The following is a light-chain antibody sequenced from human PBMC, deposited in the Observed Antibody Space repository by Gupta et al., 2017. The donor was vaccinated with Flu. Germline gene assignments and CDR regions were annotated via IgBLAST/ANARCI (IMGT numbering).Light chain of an antibody. V-gene: IGLV3-21*02. CDR1: NIGSKT. CDR2: DDS. CDR3: QLWDSITNHWV. J-gene: IGLJ3*02. Sequence: VLTQPPTVSVATGQTARLTCGGDNIGSKTVHWYQQKPGQAPVVGVYDDSDRPSGRPDRFSGFNSGNTGTLTTTLTSSRVEAEDEADYYCQLWDSITNHWVFGGGTKLTVL.